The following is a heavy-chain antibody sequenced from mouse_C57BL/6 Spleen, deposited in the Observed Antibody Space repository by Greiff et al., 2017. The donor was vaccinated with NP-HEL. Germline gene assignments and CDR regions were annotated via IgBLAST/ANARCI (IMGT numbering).Heavy chain of an antibody. D-gene: IGHD1-1*01. CDR2: IHPNSGST. Sequence: QVQLKQPGAELVKPGASVKLSCKASGYTFTSYWMHWVKQRPGQGLEWIGMIHPNSGSTNYNEKFKSKATLTVDKSSSTAYMQLSSLTSEDSAVYYCARRGEDYYGSSLYYYAMDYWGQGTSVTVSS. J-gene: IGHJ4*01. V-gene: IGHV1-64*01. CDR1: GYTFTSYW. CDR3: ARRGEDYYGSSLYYYAMDY.